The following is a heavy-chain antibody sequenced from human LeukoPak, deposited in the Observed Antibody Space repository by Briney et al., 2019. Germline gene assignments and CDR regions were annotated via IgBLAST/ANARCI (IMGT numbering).Heavy chain of an antibody. J-gene: IGHJ6*03. CDR2: ITDSGDVT. CDR1: GFTFRGYA. D-gene: IGHD2-8*02. CDR3: AKGQTGAPSSYYFLYLDG. V-gene: IGHV3-23*01. Sequence: PGGSLRLSCAASGFTFRGYAMAWVRQAPGKGLEWVSTITDSGDVTYYTDSVKGRFTISRDNSKNTLYLQMHSLTAEDTALYFCAKGQTGAPSSYYFLYLDGWGKGSTVIVSS.